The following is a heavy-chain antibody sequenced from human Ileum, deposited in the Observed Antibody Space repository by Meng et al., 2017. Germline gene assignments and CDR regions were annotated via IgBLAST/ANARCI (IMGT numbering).Heavy chain of an antibody. CDR1: GGSVSTSDYQ. J-gene: IGHJ4*02. Sequence: VHVPGAGPEPVRPSVTLFPICTFSGGSVSTSDYQWGWIRQPPGKGLEWIGYAGTNYNPSLKSRVIISVDTSKRQFSLKLTSVTAADTAVYYCARDHWGSLDYWGQGILVTVSS. CDR2: AGT. V-gene: IGHV4-61*08. D-gene: IGHD7-27*01. CDR3: ARDHWGSLDY.